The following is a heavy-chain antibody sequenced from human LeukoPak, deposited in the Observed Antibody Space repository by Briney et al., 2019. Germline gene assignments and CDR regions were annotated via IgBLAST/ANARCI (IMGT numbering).Heavy chain of an antibody. CDR1: GFTFSSYG. V-gene: IGHV3-30*02. J-gene: IGHJ6*03. Sequence: GGSLRLSCAASGFTFSSYGMHWVRQARGKGLEWVAFIRYDGSNKYYAEFVKGRFTISRDISKNTLYLQMNSLRAEDTAVYYCAKEGVEMAAIDYYYYMDVWGKGTTVTVSS. CDR2: IRYDGSNK. CDR3: AKEGVEMAAIDYYYYMDV. D-gene: IGHD5-24*01.